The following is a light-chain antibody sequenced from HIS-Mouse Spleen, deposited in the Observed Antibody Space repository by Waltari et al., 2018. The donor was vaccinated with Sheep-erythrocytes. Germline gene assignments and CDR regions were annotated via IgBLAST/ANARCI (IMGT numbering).Light chain of an antibody. V-gene: IGLV3-1*01. CDR1: KLGDKY. CDR2: QDS. CDR3: QAWDSSTEV. J-gene: IGLJ2*01. Sequence: SYELTQPPSVSVSPGQTASITCSGDKLGDKYACWYQQKPGQSPVLVIYQDSKRPSGIPERFYGSTSGNTATLTISGTQAMDEADYYCQAWDSSTEVFGGGTKLTVL.